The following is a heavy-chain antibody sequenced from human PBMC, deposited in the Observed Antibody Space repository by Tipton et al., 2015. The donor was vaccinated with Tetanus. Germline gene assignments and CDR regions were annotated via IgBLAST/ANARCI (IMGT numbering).Heavy chain of an antibody. CDR3: AGVYYYDSVGPWGIDY. CDR2: VRSDGSNT. D-gene: IGHD3-22*01. CDR1: GFTSRTYW. V-gene: IGHV3-74*01. Sequence: SLRLSCAASGFTSRTYWMNWIRQASGKGLAWVSRVRSDGSNTIYADSVKGRFTISRDNSRNTLYLQMNSLRAEDTAVYFCAGVYYYDSVGPWGIDYWGQGTLVTVSS. J-gene: IGHJ4*02.